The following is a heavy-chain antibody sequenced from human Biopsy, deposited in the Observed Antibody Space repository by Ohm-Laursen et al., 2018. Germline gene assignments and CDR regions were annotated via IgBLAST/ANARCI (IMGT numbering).Heavy chain of an antibody. Sequence: SLRLSCTASGFPFSDYYMRWIRQAPGKGLEWLSYISGSGTTIFYADSVKGRFTVSRDNAKNSLYLQMNSLTVEDTAVYYCARDGAGSYHDYWGQGTLVTVSS. CDR2: ISGSGTTI. J-gene: IGHJ4*02. CDR3: ARDGAGSYHDY. V-gene: IGHV3-11*01. CDR1: GFPFSDYY. D-gene: IGHD3-10*01.